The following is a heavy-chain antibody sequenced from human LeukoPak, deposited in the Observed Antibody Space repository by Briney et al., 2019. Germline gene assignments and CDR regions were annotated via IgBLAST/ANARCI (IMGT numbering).Heavy chain of an antibody. D-gene: IGHD4-11*01. CDR2: IYYTGST. J-gene: IGHJ4*02. Sequence: SETLSLTCTVSGDSISSSYWSWIRQPPGKGLEWIGFIYYTGSTNYNPSLKSRVTISVDTSKNQFSLKLRSVTAAVTAVYYCAQGSSNWAKFDYWGQGTLVTVSS. CDR3: AQGSSNWAKFDY. V-gene: IGHV4-59*01. CDR1: GDSISSSY.